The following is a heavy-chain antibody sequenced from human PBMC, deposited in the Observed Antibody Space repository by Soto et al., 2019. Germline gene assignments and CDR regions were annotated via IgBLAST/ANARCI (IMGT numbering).Heavy chain of an antibody. J-gene: IGHJ3*01. D-gene: IGHD3-22*01. V-gene: IGHV3-48*02. CDR1: GFTFSNYA. CDR2: ISIGSGSI. Sequence: EVHLVESGGGPVQPGGSLRVSCAASGFTFSNYAMNWVRQAPGKGLEWVSYISIGSGSIFYADSVKGRFTISRDDAKNSLYLQLNTLRDEDTAVYYCVRDDRWAFDFWGQGTMVTVSS. CDR3: VRDDRWAFDF.